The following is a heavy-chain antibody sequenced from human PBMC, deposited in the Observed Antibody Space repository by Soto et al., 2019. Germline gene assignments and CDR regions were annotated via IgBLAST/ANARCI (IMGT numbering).Heavy chain of an antibody. D-gene: IGHD4-17*01. V-gene: IGHV3-30*03. Sequence: PGGSLRLSCAAPGFTFSNYAMHWVRQPPGKGLQWLSVISYDGNNKYYADSVEGRFSISRDNSKNTVYLQMNSLRLEDTAVYYCARGPSYSDSYFDYWGQGTLVTVSS. J-gene: IGHJ4*02. CDR3: ARGPSYSDSYFDY. CDR1: GFTFSNYA. CDR2: ISYDGNNK.